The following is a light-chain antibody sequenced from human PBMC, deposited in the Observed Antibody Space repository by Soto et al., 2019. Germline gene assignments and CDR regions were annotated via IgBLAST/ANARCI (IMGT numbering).Light chain of an antibody. CDR3: QVWDRNSDHYV. Sequence: SYELTQPPSVSVAPGQTAKITCGGNNIRSKSVHWYQQKPGQAPVLVVHDDSDRPSGIPERFSGSNSGNTATLTISRVEAEGEADYSCQVWDRNSDHYVFGTGTKVTVL. J-gene: IGLJ1*01. CDR2: DDS. CDR1: NIRSKS. V-gene: IGLV3-21*02.